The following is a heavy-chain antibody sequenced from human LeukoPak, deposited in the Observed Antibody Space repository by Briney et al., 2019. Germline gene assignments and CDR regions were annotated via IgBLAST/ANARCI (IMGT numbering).Heavy chain of an antibody. J-gene: IGHJ4*02. V-gene: IGHV3-66*01. CDR2: IYSSGGT. Sequence: GGSLRLSCAASGFTASTNYMSWVRQAPGKGLEWVSIIYSSGGTYYANSVKGRFTISRDNSKNTLYLQMNSLRAEDTAVYYCARGGEPVGFDYWGQGTLVTVSS. D-gene: IGHD1-26*01. CDR1: GFTASTNY. CDR3: ARGGEPVGFDY.